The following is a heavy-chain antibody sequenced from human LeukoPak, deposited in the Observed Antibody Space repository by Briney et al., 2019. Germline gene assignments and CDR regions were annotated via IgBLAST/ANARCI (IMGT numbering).Heavy chain of an antibody. Sequence: NSGGSLRLSCAASGFTFSNAWMSWVRQAPGKGLEWVSSISSSGTFVYYADSVRGRFTISRDNARNSLYLQMNSLRAGDTAVYFCTRDRNILYLDSWGQGTLVTVSS. CDR3: TRDRNILYLDS. V-gene: IGHV3-21*01. CDR1: GFTFSNAW. J-gene: IGHJ5*01. CDR2: ISSSGTFV. D-gene: IGHD2-8*01.